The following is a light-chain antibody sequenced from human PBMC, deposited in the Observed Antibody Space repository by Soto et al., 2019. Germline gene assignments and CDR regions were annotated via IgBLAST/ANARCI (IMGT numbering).Light chain of an antibody. V-gene: IGLV2-11*01. J-gene: IGLJ3*02. Sequence: QSALTQPRSVSGSPGQSVTISCTGTSSDVGGYNYVSWYQQHPGKAPKLMISDVSKRPSGVPDRFSGSKSGNTASLTISGLQAADEADYYCCSSAGTYTSVFGGGTKLTVL. CDR1: SSDVGGYNY. CDR3: CSSAGTYTSV. CDR2: DVS.